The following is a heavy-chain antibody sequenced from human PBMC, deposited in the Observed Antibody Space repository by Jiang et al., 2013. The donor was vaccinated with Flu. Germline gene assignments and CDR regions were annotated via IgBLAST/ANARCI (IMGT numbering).Heavy chain of an antibody. CDR2: IYYSGST. CDR1: GGSVSSGSYY. J-gene: IGHJ6*02. CDR3: ARRHYVYGMDV. V-gene: IGHV4-61*01. D-gene: IGHD3-16*01. Sequence: GSGLVKPSETLSLTCSVSGGSVSSGSYYWNWIRQPPGKGLEWIGYIYYSGSTNYNPSLKSRVAISVDTSKNQFSLKLSSVTAADTAVYYCARRHYVYGMDVWGQGTTVTVSS.